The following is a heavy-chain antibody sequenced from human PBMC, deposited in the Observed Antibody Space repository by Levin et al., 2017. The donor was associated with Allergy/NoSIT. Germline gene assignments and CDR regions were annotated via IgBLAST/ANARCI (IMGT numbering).Heavy chain of an antibody. CDR3: SRDIGVFWSGGNFES. D-gene: IGHD3-3*01. V-gene: IGHV3-48*01. CDR2: IIASGRDI. CDR1: GIPIGNYG. Sequence: GGSLRLSCEASGIPIGNYGMNWVRQTPGKGLEWVAYIIASGRDIYYLDSVKGRFTISRDTAKNSVFLQMTSLKVEDTVISYCSRDIGVFWSGGNFESWGQGPLVTVS. J-gene: IGHJ4*02.